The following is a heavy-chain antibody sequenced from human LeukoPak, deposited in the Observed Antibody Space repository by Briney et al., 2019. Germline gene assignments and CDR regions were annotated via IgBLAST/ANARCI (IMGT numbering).Heavy chain of an antibody. CDR3: TRESIYGDYEGTRDY. V-gene: IGHV1-69*05. Sequence: SVKVSCKASGGTFSSYAISWVRQAPGQGLEWMGRIIPIFGTANYAQKFQGRVTITTDESTSTAYMELSSLRSEDTAVYYCTRESIYGDYEGTRDYWGQGTLVTVSS. CDR1: GGTFSSYA. D-gene: IGHD4-17*01. CDR2: IIPIFGTA. J-gene: IGHJ4*02.